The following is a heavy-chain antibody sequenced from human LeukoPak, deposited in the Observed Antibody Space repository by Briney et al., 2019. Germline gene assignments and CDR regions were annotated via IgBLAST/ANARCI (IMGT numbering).Heavy chain of an antibody. CDR2: INTNTGNP. J-gene: IGHJ6*03. CDR3: ARTPGIEVAMYFYMDV. CDR1: GYTFTSYA. V-gene: IGHV7-4-1*02. Sequence: RASVTVSCKASGYTFTSYAMNWVRQAPGQGLEWMGWINTNTGNPTYAQGFTGRFVFSLDTSVSTAYLEISSLKAEDTAVYYCARTPGIEVAMYFYMDVWGKGTTVTVSS. D-gene: IGHD6-19*01.